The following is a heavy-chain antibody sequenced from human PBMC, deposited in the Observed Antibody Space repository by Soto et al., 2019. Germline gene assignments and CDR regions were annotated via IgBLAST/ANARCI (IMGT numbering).Heavy chain of an antibody. D-gene: IGHD1-26*01. CDR1: GFTFSNAW. CDR3: TTDRNEIVGATGDY. Sequence: GGSLRLSCAASGFTFSNAWMSWVRQAPGKGLEWVGRIKSKTDGGTTDYAAPVKGRFTISRDDSKNTLYLQMNSLKTEDTAVYYCTTDRNEIVGATGDYWGQGTLVTSPQ. V-gene: IGHV3-15*01. CDR2: IKSKTDGGTT. J-gene: IGHJ4*02.